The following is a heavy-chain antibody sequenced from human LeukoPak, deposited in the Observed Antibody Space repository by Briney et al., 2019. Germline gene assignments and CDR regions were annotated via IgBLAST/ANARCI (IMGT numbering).Heavy chain of an antibody. CDR1: GFTFSSYA. CDR3: TKDGGRTIMVVAASHY. D-gene: IGHD2-15*01. CDR2: ISGRGDST. Sequence: GGSLRLSCAASGFTFSSYAMSWVRQAPGKGLEWVSGISGRGDSTYYADSVKGRFTISRDNSKNTLYLQMNSLRAEDTAVYYCTKDGGRTIMVVAASHYWDQGTLVTVSS. J-gene: IGHJ4*02. V-gene: IGHV3-23*01.